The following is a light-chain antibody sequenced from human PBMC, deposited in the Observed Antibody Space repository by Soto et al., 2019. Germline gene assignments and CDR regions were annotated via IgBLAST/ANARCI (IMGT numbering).Light chain of an antibody. CDR3: HQYFRSPLT. CDR2: WAT. Sequence: DIVMTQSPDSLAVSLGERATINCNSTQIVFPNSKNRNHLSWYQQKPGQPPKLLIYWATTRESGVPDRFSGSGSGTDFTLTVSGLQAEDVAIYYCHQYFRSPLTFGGGTKVEIK. J-gene: IGKJ4*01. CDR1: QIVFPNSKNRNH. V-gene: IGKV4-1*01.